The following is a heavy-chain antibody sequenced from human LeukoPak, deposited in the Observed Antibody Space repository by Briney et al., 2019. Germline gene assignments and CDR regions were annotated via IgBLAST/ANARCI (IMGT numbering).Heavy chain of an antibody. V-gene: IGHV3-23*01. CDR2: ISGSGGST. J-gene: IGHJ4*02. CDR1: GFTLSSYA. CDR3: CGASFDY. D-gene: IGHD2-21*01. Sequence: GGSLRLSCAASGFTLSSYAMSWVRQAPGKGLEWVSAISGSGGSTYYADSVKGRFTISRDNAKNSLYLQMNSLRAEDTAVYYCCGASFDYWGQGTLVTVSS.